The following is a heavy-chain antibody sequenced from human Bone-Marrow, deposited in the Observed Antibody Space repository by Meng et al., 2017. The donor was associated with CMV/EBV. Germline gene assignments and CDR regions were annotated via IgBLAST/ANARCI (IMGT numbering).Heavy chain of an antibody. CDR3: ATGSDWGSLFDY. J-gene: IGHJ4*02. Sequence: GSLRLSCAASGFTFSDSGMHWVRQAPGKGLEWVSVISFDGSNIHYADSVKGRFTISRDNSKKTLYLQMNSLRGEDTAVYYCATGSDWGSLFDYWGQGTLVTVSS. D-gene: IGHD7-27*01. CDR1: GFTFSDSG. CDR2: ISFDGSNI. V-gene: IGHV3-30*03.